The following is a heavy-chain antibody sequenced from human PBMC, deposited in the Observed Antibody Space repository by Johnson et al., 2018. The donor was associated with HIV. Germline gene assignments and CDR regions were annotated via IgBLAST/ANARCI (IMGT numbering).Heavy chain of an antibody. V-gene: IGHV3-30*04. Sequence: QVQLVESGGGVVQPGRSLRLSCAASGFTFSSYAMHWVRQAPGKGLEWVAVISYDGRDAYYADSVKGRFTSSRDNSKNTLYLQMNSLRPEDSAVYYCATLWFGEVSVYDAFDDWGQGTMVTVSS. CDR1: GFTFSSYA. CDR2: ISYDGRDA. D-gene: IGHD3-10*01. J-gene: IGHJ3*01. CDR3: ATLWFGEVSVYDAFDD.